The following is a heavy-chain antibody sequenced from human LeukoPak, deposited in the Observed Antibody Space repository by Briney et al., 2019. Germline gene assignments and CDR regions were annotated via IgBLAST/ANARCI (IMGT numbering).Heavy chain of an antibody. V-gene: IGHV4-59*01. CDR3: ARDPLGWFDP. J-gene: IGHJ5*02. Sequence: DWIGYFYYSGSPNYNPSLKSRVTISVDTSKNQFSLKLSSVTAADTAVYYCARDPLGWFDPWGQGTLVTVSS. CDR2: FYYSGSP.